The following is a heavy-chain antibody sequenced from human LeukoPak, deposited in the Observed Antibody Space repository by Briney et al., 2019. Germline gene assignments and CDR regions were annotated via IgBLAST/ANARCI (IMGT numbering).Heavy chain of an antibody. D-gene: IGHD3-16*01. Sequence: GASVKVSCTASGGTFSSYAISWVRQAPGQGLEWMGIITPSGGSTTYAQKFQGRVTMTRDTSTSTVYMELSSLRSEDTAVYYCARDGGPYSQIDYWGQGTLVTVSS. CDR3: ARDGGPYSQIDY. J-gene: IGHJ4*02. CDR2: ITPSGGST. V-gene: IGHV1-46*01. CDR1: GGTFSSYA.